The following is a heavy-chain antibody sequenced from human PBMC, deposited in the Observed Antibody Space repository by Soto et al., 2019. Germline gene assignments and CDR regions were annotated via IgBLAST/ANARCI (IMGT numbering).Heavy chain of an antibody. CDR1: GFIFSSYT. J-gene: IGHJ4*02. D-gene: IGHD5-12*01. CDR2: ISASSTYI. V-gene: IGHV3-21*01. CDR3: ARGWLRDPWMY. Sequence: EVQLVESGGGLVKPGGSLRLSCAASGFIFSSYTMNWVRQAPGKGRAWVSSISASSTYIYYADSLKGRFTISRDNAYNSLYLQMHSLRAEDTAVYYCARGWLRDPWMYWGQGTLVTVSS.